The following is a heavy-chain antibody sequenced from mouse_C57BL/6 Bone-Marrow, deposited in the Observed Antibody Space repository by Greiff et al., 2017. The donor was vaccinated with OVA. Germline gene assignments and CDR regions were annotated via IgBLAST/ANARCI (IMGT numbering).Heavy chain of an antibody. Sequence: VQLQQSGAELVKPGASVKLSCKASGYTFTSYWMHWVKQRPGQGLEWIGMIHPNSGSTNYNEKFKSKATLTVDKSSSTAYMQLSSLTSEDSAVYYCARQGYVYYDYDDSLFDYWGQGTTLTVSS. V-gene: IGHV1-64*01. D-gene: IGHD2-4*01. J-gene: IGHJ2*01. CDR3: ARQGYVYYDYDDSLFDY. CDR2: IHPNSGST. CDR1: GYTFTSYW.